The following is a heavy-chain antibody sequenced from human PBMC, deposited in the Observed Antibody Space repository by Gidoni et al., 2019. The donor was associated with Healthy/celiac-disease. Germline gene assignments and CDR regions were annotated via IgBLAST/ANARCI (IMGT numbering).Heavy chain of an antibody. D-gene: IGHD3-3*01. Sequence: QVQLEESGPGLVKPSENLSLTCTVSGGSISSYYWSWIRQPPGKGLEWIGYIYYRWSNNYNPSLKSRVTISVDTSKNQFSLKLSSVTAADTAVYYCASSITIFGVVSLSAFDIWGQGTMVTVSS. CDR1: GGSISSYY. CDR2: IYYRWSN. J-gene: IGHJ3*02. V-gene: IGHV4-59*01. CDR3: ASSITIFGVVSLSAFDI.